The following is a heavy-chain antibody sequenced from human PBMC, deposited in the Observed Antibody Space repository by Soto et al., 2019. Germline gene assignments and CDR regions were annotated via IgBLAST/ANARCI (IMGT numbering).Heavy chain of an antibody. CDR1: GFTFSSYG. CDR2: IWYDGSNK. CDR3: ARGESSNCGGDCYSPFDY. Sequence: QVQRVESGGGVVQPGRSLRLSCAASGFTFSSYGMHWVRQAPGKGLEWVAVIWYDGSNKYYADYVKGRFTISRDNSKNTLYLQMNSLRAEATAVYYWARGESSNCGGDCYSPFDYWGQGTLVTVSS. D-gene: IGHD2-21*02. V-gene: IGHV3-33*01. J-gene: IGHJ4*02.